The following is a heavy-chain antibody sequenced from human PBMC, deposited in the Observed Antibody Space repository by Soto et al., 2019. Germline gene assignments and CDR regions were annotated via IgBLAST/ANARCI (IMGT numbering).Heavy chain of an antibody. J-gene: IGHJ6*02. Sequence: LRLSCAASGFTFSSYGMHWVRQAPGKGLEWVAVISYDGSNKYYADSVKGRFTISRDNSKNTLYLQMNSLRAEDTAVYYCAKDTAMVLYYYYGMDVWGQGTTVTVSS. D-gene: IGHD5-18*01. CDR3: AKDTAMVLYYYYGMDV. V-gene: IGHV3-30*18. CDR2: ISYDGSNK. CDR1: GFTFSSYG.